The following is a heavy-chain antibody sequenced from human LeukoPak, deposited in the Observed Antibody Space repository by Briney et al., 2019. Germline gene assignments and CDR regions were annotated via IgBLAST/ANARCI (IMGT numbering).Heavy chain of an antibody. CDR1: GGSISGGSYY. J-gene: IGHJ4*02. D-gene: IGHD2/OR15-2a*01. Sequence: SQTLSLTCTVSGGSISGGSYYWSWIRQPPGKGLEWIGYIYYSGSTKYNLSLKSRVTISVDTSKNQLSLKLSSVTAADAAVYYCARGEYGLFDYWGQGTLVTVSS. V-gene: IGHV4-61*01. CDR3: ARGEYGLFDY. CDR2: IYYSGST.